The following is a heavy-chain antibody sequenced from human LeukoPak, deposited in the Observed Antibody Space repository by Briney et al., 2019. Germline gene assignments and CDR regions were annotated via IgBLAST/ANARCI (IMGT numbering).Heavy chain of an antibody. D-gene: IGHD3-9*01. CDR1: GFTFSNAW. CDR2: IKSKTDGGTT. V-gene: IGHV3-15*01. J-gene: IGHJ4*02. Sequence: GGSLRLSCAASGFTFSNAWMSWVRQAPGKGLEWVGRIKSKTDGGTTDYAAPVKGRFTISRDDSKNTLYLQMNSLKTEDTAVYYCTTEERRYFDWPLDYWGQGTLVTVSS. CDR3: TTEERRYFDWPLDY.